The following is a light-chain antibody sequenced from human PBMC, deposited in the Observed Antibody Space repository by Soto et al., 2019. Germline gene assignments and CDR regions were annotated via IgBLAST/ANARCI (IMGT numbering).Light chain of an antibody. J-gene: IGKJ5*01. V-gene: IGKV1-9*01. CDR2: TAS. CDR1: QGISSH. Sequence: DIQLTQSPSFLSASVGDRVTITCRASQGISSHLAWYQQKPGKAQNLLIPTASTLQSGVPSRFSGSGSGTEFPLTISSLQPEDFATYYCKQRNSYPITFGQGTRLEI. CDR3: KQRNSYPIT.